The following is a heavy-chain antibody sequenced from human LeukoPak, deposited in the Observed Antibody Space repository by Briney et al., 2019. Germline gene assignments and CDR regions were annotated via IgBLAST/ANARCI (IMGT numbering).Heavy chain of an antibody. CDR3: ARRSGFYGMDV. Sequence: SETLSLTCTVSGYSISSGYYWDWIRQPPGKGLEWIGSIYHSGSTYYNPSLKSRVPISVDTSKNQFSLKLSSVTAADTAVYYCARRSGFYGMDVWGQGTTVTVSS. CDR1: GYSISSGYY. D-gene: IGHD3-10*01. V-gene: IGHV4-38-2*02. CDR2: IYHSGST. J-gene: IGHJ6*02.